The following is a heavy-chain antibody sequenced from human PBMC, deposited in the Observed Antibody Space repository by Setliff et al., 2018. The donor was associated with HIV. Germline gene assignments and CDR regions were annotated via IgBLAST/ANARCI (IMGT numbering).Heavy chain of an antibody. CDR3: ARLGRPYSGQGWFDP. CDR1: GGSFSGYY. V-gene: IGHV4-34*01. D-gene: IGHD5-12*01. Sequence: PSETLSLTCAVYGGSFSGYYWSWIRQPPGKGLEWIGEINHSGSTNYSPSLKSRVTISVDTSKNQFSLKLSSVTATDSAVYYCARLGRPYSGQGWFDPWGQGTLVTVSS. CDR2: INHSGST. J-gene: IGHJ5*02.